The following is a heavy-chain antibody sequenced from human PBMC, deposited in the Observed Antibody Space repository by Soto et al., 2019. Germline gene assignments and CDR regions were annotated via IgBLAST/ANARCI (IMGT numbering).Heavy chain of an antibody. CDR3: ARDFPLRYFDWPPFDY. Sequence: GGSLRLSCAASGFTFSSYSMNWVRQAPGKGLEWVSSISSSSSYIYYADSVKGRFTISRDNAKNSLYLQMNSLRAEDTAVYYCARDFPLRYFDWPPFDYWGQGTLVTVSS. J-gene: IGHJ4*02. CDR1: GFTFSSYS. CDR2: ISSSSSYI. D-gene: IGHD3-9*01. V-gene: IGHV3-21*01.